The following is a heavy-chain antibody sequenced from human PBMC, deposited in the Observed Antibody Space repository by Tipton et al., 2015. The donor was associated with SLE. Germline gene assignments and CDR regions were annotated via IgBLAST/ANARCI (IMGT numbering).Heavy chain of an antibody. V-gene: IGHV3-7*01. CDR3: ARDGENDAFDI. CDR1: GFTFRSYW. CDR2: MNQDGSEK. Sequence: SLRLSCAASGFTFRSYWMSWVRQAPERGLEWVASMNQDGSEKYYVDSVKGRFTISRDNAKNSLFLQMNSLRADDTAVYYCARDGENDAFDIWGQGTMVTVSS. J-gene: IGHJ3*02.